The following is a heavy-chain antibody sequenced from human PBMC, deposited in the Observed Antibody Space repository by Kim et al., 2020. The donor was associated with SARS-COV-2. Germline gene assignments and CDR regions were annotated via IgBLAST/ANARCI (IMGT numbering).Heavy chain of an antibody. Sequence: ASVKVSCKASGYTFTSYDINWVRQATGQGLEWMGWMNPNSGNTGYAQKFQGRVTMTRNTSISTAYMELSSLRAEDTAVYYCARGLGMTMSFSKSYYMDVWGKGTTVTVAS. V-gene: IGHV1-8*01. CDR3: ARGLGMTMSFSKSYYMDV. CDR1: GYTFTSYD. D-gene: IGHD3-22*01. J-gene: IGHJ6*03. CDR2: MNPNSGNT.